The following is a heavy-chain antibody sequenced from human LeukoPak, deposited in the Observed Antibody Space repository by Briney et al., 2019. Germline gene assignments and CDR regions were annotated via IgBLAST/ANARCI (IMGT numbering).Heavy chain of an antibody. CDR2: IKTDGSVT. V-gene: IGHV3-74*01. CDR1: GFSFSDYW. J-gene: IGHJ6*04. Sequence: PGGSLRLSCAASGFSFSDYWMVWVRQAPGKGLVWVSNIKTDGSVTNYADSVKGRSTISRDNAKNTLYLQMNSRRAEDTAVYYCGRDNNYKVDVWGKGTTVTVSS. CDR3: GRDNNYKVDV. D-gene: IGHD4-11*01.